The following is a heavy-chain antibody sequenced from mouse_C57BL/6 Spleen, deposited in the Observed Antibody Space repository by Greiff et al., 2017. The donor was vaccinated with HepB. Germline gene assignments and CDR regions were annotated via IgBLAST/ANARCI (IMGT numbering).Heavy chain of an antibody. J-gene: IGHJ2*01. Sequence: QVQLQQSGPELVKPGASVKISCKASGYAFSSSWMNWVKQRPGKGLEWIGRIYPGDGDTNYNGKFKGKATLTADKSSSTAYMQLSSLTSEDSAVYFCAKALITTRDYFDYWGQGTTRTVSS. CDR1: GYAFSSSW. D-gene: IGHD1-1*01. V-gene: IGHV1-82*01. CDR2: IYPGDGDT. CDR3: AKALITTRDYFDY.